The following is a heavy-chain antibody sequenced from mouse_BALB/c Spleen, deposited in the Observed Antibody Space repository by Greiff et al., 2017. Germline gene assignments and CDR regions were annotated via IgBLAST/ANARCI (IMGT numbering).Heavy chain of an antibody. D-gene: IGHD2-4*01. J-gene: IGHJ4*01. V-gene: IGHV2-9*02. Sequence: VQRVESGPGLVAPSQSLSITCTVSGFSLTSYGVHWVRQPPGKGLEWLGVIWAGGSTNYNSALMSRLSISKDNSKSQVFLKMNSLQTDDTAMYYCASMITTPYYYAMDYWGQGTSVTVSS. CDR3: ASMITTPYYYAMDY. CDR2: IWAGGST. CDR1: GFSLTSYG.